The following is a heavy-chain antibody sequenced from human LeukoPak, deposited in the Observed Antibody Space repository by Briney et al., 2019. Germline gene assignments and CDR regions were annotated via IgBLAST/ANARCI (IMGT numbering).Heavy chain of an antibody. D-gene: IGHD6-13*01. CDR3: ARGFGSNFDI. J-gene: IGHJ3*02. Sequence: GGSLSLSCAASGFPFISNSMNWVRQAPGKGLEWVSYIGSRSRTTYYADSVKGRFTISRDNAKNSLYLQMNSLRDEDTAVYYCARGFGSNFDIWGQGTMVTVSS. CDR1: GFPFISNS. V-gene: IGHV3-48*02. CDR2: IGSRSRTT.